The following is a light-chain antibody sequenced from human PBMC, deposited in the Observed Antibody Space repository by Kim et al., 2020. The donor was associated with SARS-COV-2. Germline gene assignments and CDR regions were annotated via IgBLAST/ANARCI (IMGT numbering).Light chain of an antibody. CDR3: AAWDDSLNGPI. CDR1: NSNIGSNT. J-gene: IGLJ2*01. V-gene: IGLV1-44*01. CDR2: SNS. Sequence: QPVLTQPPSASGTPGQRVTISCSGSNSNIGSNTVDWYQQLPGTAPKLLIYSNSQRPSGVPDRFSGSKSDTSASLAISGLQSEDEADYYCAAWDDSLNGPIFGGGTQLTVL.